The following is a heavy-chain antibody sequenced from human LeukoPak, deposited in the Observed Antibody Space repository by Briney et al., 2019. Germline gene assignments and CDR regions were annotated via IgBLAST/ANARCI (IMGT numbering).Heavy chain of an antibody. V-gene: IGHV3-15*01. J-gene: IGHJ4*02. CDR3: TTGSNRYDSSDFDH. D-gene: IGHD3-22*01. CDR2: IYRKTDGGTT. CDR1: GFTFNNAW. Sequence: PGGSLRLSCVASGFTFNNAWMNWVRKAPGKGLDWVGRIYRKTDGGTTEHAAPVKGRFTISRDDSKNTLYLQMNSLKTEDTAVYYCTTGSNRYDSSDFDHWGQGTLVTVSS.